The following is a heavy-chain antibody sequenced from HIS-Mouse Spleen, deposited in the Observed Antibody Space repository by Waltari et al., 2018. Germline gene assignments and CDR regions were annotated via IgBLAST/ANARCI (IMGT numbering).Heavy chain of an antibody. Sequence: EVQLVESGGGLVQPGGSLRLSCAASGFTFSSYWMSWVRRAPGKGLGWVANIKQEGSEKYYVDSVKGRFTISRDNAKNSLYLQMNSLRAEDTAVYYCARESMTGDWVADYWGQGTLVTVSS. D-gene: IGHD7-27*01. CDR1: GFTFSSYW. V-gene: IGHV3-7*01. CDR2: IKQEGSEK. J-gene: IGHJ4*02. CDR3: ARESMTGDWVADY.